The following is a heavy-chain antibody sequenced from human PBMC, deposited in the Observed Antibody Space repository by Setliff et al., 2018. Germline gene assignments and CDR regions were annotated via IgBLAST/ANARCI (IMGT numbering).Heavy chain of an antibody. Sequence: GASVKVSCKASGYTFINYEINWVRQAPGQGLEWMGTINPSGGSTSYAQKFQGRVTMTRDTSTSTVYMELSSLRSEDTAVYYCATPGQQLVRLDRFDPWGQGTLVTVSS. CDR1: GYTFINYE. CDR2: INPSGGST. J-gene: IGHJ5*02. CDR3: ATPGQQLVRLDRFDP. D-gene: IGHD6-13*01. V-gene: IGHV1-46*01.